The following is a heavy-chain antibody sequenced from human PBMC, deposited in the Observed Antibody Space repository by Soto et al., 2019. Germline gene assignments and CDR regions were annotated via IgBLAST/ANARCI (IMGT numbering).Heavy chain of an antibody. CDR1: GGTFSSYT. D-gene: IGHD2-2*01. J-gene: IGHJ5*02. Sequence: QVQLVQSGAEVKKPGSSVKVSCKASGGTFSSYTISWVRQAPGQGLEWMGRIIPILGIANYAQKFQGRVTITADKSTSTAYMELSRLRSEDTAVYYCARRTATGTSYKTWGQGTLVTVSS. CDR2: IIPILGIA. CDR3: ARRTATGTSYKT. V-gene: IGHV1-69*02.